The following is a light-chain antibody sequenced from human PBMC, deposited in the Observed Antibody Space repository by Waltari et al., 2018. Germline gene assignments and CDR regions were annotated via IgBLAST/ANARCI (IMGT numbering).Light chain of an antibody. CDR1: SGAVGGYNF. J-gene: IGLJ3*02. CDR2: EIN. Sequence: QSALTQPPSASGSPGQSIHISSPVTSGAVGGYNFVSWYQQYPAEAPKLIIYEINKRPSGVPHRFSGSKSGNTASLTVSGLQAEDEAYYYCTSYAGGNNLGVFGGGTKVTVL. V-gene: IGLV2-8*01. CDR3: TSYAGGNNLGV.